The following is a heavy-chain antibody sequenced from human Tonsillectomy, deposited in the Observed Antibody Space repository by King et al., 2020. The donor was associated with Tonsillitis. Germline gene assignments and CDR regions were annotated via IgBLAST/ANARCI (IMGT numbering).Heavy chain of an antibody. CDR1: GFTFDDYD. V-gene: IGHV3-20*04. J-gene: IGHJ4*02. CDR3: ARGYASSDY. CDR2: LNWMVVKT. D-gene: IGHD5-18*01. Sequence: VQLVESGGGVVRPGGSLRLSCAASGFTFDDYDMNWVRQAPGKGLEWVFGLNWMVVKTGYGDSVKGRFPIARDNAKNSLYLQMNSLRAEDTALYYCARGYASSDYWGQGTLVTVSS.